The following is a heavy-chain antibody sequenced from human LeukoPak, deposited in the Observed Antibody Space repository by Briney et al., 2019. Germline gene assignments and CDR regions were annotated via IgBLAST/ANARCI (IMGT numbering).Heavy chain of an antibody. Sequence: ASETLSLTCAVSGYSLSNGFYWGWIQQPPGKGLEWIGSIFHTGNTYYNPSLKSRLTISVDTSKNQFSLQLRSVTAADTAVYYCASRVYGLGSFNYWGQGTLVTVSS. V-gene: IGHV4-38-2*01. D-gene: IGHD3-10*01. CDR2: IFHTGNT. CDR1: GYSLSNGFY. J-gene: IGHJ4*01. CDR3: ASRVYGLGSFNY.